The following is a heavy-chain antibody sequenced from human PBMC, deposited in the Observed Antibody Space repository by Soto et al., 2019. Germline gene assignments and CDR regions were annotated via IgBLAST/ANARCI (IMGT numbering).Heavy chain of an antibody. CDR3: AALHFWSGPWTHTRLDY. CDR2: ISHSGST. CDR1: GSSFTLDCNC. Sequence: SVTLSLTCSVSGSSFTLDCNCWHWVRQPPGNWPEWIGQISHSGSTNYNPSLTSRVTISVDKSKNHFSLKLTSVTAADTAVYYRAALHFWSGPWTHTRLDYWGQGTLVTVSS. J-gene: IGHJ4*02. D-gene: IGHD3-3*02. V-gene: IGHV4-4*02.